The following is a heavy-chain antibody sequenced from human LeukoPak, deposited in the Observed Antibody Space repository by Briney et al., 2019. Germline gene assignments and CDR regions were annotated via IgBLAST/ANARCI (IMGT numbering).Heavy chain of an antibody. CDR3: AKDRHDYGDYAFDS. Sequence: GGSLRLSCTASGCIFRDYVMSWVRQAPGKGPEWVAAIWRTGDWTHYVDSVKGRFTISRDNSKNTLYLQMNRLRVADTAIYYCAKDRHDYGDYAFDSWGQGTLVTVSS. CDR2: IWRTGDWT. D-gene: IGHD4-17*01. J-gene: IGHJ4*02. CDR1: GCIFRDYV. V-gene: IGHV3-23*05.